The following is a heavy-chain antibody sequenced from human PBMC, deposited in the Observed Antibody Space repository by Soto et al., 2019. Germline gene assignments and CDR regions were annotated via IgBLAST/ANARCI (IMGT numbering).Heavy chain of an antibody. CDR2: ISGSGGST. CDR3: AKDQNDSSGYS. Sequence: GGYLRLSCAASGFTFSSFAMSWVRQAPGKGLEWVSAISGSGGSTYYADSVKGRFTISRDNSKNTLYLQMNSLRAEDTAVYYCAKDQNDSSGYSWGQGTLVTVSS. D-gene: IGHD3-22*01. CDR1: GFTFSSFA. J-gene: IGHJ4*02. V-gene: IGHV3-23*01.